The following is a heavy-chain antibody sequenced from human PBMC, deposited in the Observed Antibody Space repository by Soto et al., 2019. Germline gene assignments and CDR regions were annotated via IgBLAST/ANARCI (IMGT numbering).Heavy chain of an antibody. J-gene: IGHJ5*02. Sequence: PGESLTTSCQGSGYTFTGCWIVWVLQMPGKGLEWMGIIYPGDSDTRYSPSFQGQVTISADKSINTAYLQMTSLRAEDTAVYYWASARHIGPWGQGTMVTVSS. D-gene: IGHD2-21*01. CDR3: ASARHIGP. V-gene: IGHV5-51*01. CDR2: IYPGDSDT. CDR1: GYTFTGCW.